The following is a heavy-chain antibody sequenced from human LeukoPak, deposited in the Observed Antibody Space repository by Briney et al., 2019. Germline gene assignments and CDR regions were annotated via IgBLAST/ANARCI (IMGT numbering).Heavy chain of an antibody. V-gene: IGHV3-30*03. J-gene: IGHJ5*02. Sequence: PGRSLRLSCAASGFTFSSYGMHWVRQAPGKGLEWVAVISYDGSNKYYADSVKGRFTISRDDAKNSLYLQMNSLRAEDTAVYYCASAVGWFGEFLFDPWGQGTLVTVSS. CDR3: ASAVGWFGEFLFDP. CDR1: GFTFSSYG. CDR2: ISYDGSNK. D-gene: IGHD3-10*01.